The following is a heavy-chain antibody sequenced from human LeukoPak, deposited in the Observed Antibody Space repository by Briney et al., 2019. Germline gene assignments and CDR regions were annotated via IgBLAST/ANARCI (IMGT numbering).Heavy chain of an antibody. V-gene: IGHV3-21*01. CDR2: ISSSSSYI. Sequence: GSLRLSCAASGFTFGSYSMNWVLQAPGKGLEWVSSISSSSSYIYYADSVKGRFTISRDNAKNSLYLQMNSLRAEDTAVYYCARDLRALRLSIAVPDYWGQGTLVTVSS. CDR3: ARDLRALRLSIAVPDY. CDR1: GFTFGSYS. D-gene: IGHD6-19*01. J-gene: IGHJ4*02.